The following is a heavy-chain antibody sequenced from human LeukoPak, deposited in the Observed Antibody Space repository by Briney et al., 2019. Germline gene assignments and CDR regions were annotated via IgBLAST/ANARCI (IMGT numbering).Heavy chain of an antibody. Sequence: PSETLSLTCTVSGGSISSGDYYWSWIRQPPGKGLEWIGYIYYSGNTYYNLSLKSRLTISVDTSKNQFSLKLSSVTAADTAVYYCARVGDYCSGGPCYELFDYWGQGTLVTVSS. D-gene: IGHD2-15*01. V-gene: IGHV4-30-4*01. CDR3: ARVGDYCSGGPCYELFDY. CDR1: GGSISSGDYY. J-gene: IGHJ4*02. CDR2: IYYSGNT.